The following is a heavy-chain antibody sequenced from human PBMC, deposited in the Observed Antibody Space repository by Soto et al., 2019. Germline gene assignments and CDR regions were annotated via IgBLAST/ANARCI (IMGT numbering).Heavy chain of an antibody. J-gene: IGHJ5*02. CDR2: ISGSGGST. CDR3: AKSPGRYCSSTSCYLDWFDP. V-gene: IGHV3-23*01. Sequence: EVQLLESGGGLVQPGGSLRLSCAASGFTFSSYAMSWVRQAPGKGLEWVSAISGSGGSTYYADSVKGRFTISRDNSKNTLYLQMHSLRAEDTAVYYFAKSPGRYCSSTSCYLDWFDPWGQGTLVAVSS. D-gene: IGHD2-2*01. CDR1: GFTFSSYA.